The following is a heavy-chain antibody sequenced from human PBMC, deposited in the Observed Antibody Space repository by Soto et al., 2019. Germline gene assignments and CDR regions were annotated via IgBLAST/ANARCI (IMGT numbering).Heavy chain of an antibody. CDR2: ISGSGGST. J-gene: IGHJ4*01. Sequence: PGGSLRLSCVASGFTFSSYAMSWVRQAPGKGLEWVSTISGSGGSTYYADSVKGRFTISRDNSKNTLYLQMNSLRAEDTAVYYCATAPPYYYDSSGYLAPFDYWGHGPLVTVSS. V-gene: IGHV3-23*01. D-gene: IGHD3-22*01. CDR3: ATAPPYYYDSSGYLAPFDY. CDR1: GFTFSSYA.